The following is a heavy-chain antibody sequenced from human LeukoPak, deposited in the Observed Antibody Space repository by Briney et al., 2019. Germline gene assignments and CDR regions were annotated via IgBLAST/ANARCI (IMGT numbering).Heavy chain of an antibody. V-gene: IGHV3-30*18. CDR1: GLTFSNSA. CDR3: AKDYGGNSDLVY. D-gene: IGHD4-23*01. Sequence: GGSLRLSCAVSGLTFSNSAMSWVRQAPGKGLEWVAFISYDGSNKYYADSVKGRFTISRDNSKNTLYLQMNSLRAEDTAVYYCAKDYGGNSDLVYWGQGTLVTVSS. J-gene: IGHJ4*02. CDR2: ISYDGSNK.